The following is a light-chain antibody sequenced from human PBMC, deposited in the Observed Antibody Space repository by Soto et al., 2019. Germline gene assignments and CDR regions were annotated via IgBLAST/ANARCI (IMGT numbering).Light chain of an antibody. J-gene: IGKJ1*01. CDR2: GAS. Sequence: DIQMTQSPSPLSASVGDRVTITRRASQTISTYLNWYQQKPGKAPKLLIYGASSLQSGVPSRFTGSGSATDFTLTISSLQPEDFGTYYCQQSFSTPRTLGQGTKVDIK. V-gene: IGKV1-39*01. CDR3: QQSFSTPRT. CDR1: QTISTY.